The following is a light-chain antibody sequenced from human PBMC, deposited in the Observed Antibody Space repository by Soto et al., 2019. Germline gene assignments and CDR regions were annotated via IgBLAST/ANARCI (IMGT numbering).Light chain of an antibody. CDR1: QSIHRY. J-gene: IGKJ5*01. CDR2: DAS. Sequence: EIVLTQSPATLSLSPGERATLSCRASQSIHRYLAWYQQKPGQAPRLLIYDASNRATGIPARFSGSGSGTDFTLTISSLEPEDFAVYHCQQRSNWITFGQGTRLEIK. V-gene: IGKV3-11*01. CDR3: QQRSNWIT.